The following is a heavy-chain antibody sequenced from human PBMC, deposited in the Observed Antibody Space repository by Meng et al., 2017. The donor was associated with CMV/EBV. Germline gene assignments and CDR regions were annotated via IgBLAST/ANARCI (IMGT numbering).Heavy chain of an antibody. CDR3: ARDRVFGWSGWVRGVNNYGMDV. Sequence: GESLKISCAASGFTFSSYSMNWVRQAPGKGLEWVSYISSSSSTIYYADSVKGRFTISRDNAKNSLYLQMNSLRAEDTAVYYCARDRVFGWSGWVRGVNNYGMDVWGQGTTVTVSS. CDR2: ISSSSSTI. V-gene: IGHV3-48*04. J-gene: IGHJ6*02. D-gene: IGHD3-10*01. CDR1: GFTFSSYS.